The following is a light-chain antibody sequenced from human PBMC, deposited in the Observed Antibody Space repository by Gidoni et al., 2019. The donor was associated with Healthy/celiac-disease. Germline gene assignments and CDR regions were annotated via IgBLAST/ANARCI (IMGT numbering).Light chain of an antibody. Sequence: QSPLPQPPSVSGSPGQPITISGTGTSSDLGGYNYVSCYQQHPGKAPKLMIYEVSNRPSGVSNRFSGSKSGNTASLTISGLQAEDEADYYCSSYTSSSTRVFGTGTKVTVL. CDR3: SSYTSSSTRV. CDR1: SSDLGGYNY. CDR2: EVS. V-gene: IGLV2-14*01. J-gene: IGLJ1*01.